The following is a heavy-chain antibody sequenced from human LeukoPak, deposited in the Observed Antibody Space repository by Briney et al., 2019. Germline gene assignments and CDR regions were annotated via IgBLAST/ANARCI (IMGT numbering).Heavy chain of an antibody. J-gene: IGHJ4*02. Sequence: SETLSLTCTVSGGSISTYYWSWIRQIPGKGLEWIGYIYYTGTTNYNPLFESRATISVDTSKNQFSLKLTSVTAADTAVYFCARGEDFERYYLAYWGQGTLVTVSS. V-gene: IGHV4-59*01. CDR1: GGSISTYY. D-gene: IGHD3-9*01. CDR2: IYYTGTT. CDR3: ARGEDFERYYLAY.